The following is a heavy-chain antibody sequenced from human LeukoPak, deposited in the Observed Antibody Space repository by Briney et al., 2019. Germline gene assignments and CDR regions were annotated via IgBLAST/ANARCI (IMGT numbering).Heavy chain of an antibody. CDR3: ARDLVARWQIDFDY. D-gene: IGHD2-8*02. J-gene: IGHJ4*02. CDR1: GYTFSDYY. Sequence: ASVKVSCKASGYTFSDYYIHWVRQAPGQGLEWMRWIKPNSGGTNFVQKFQGRVTMTRDTSISTAYMELSSLRSDDTAVYYCARDLVARWQIDFDYWGQGTLVTVSS. CDR2: IKPNSGGT. V-gene: IGHV1-2*02.